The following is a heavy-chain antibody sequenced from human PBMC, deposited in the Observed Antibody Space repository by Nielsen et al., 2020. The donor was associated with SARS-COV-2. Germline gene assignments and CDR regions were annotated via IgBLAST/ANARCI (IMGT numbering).Heavy chain of an antibody. Sequence: GESLKISCAASGFTFDDYGMSWVRQAPGKGLGWVSGINWNGGSTGYADSVKGRFTISRDNAKNSLSLQMNSLRAEDTAVYYCARESVTGTDAFDIWGQGTVVTVSS. J-gene: IGHJ3*02. D-gene: IGHD6-19*01. CDR2: INWNGGST. V-gene: IGHV3-20*04. CDR3: ARESVTGTDAFDI. CDR1: GFTFDDYG.